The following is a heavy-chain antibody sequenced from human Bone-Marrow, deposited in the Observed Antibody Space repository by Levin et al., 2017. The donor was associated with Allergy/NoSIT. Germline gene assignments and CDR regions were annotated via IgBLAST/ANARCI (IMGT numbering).Heavy chain of an antibody. D-gene: IGHD5/OR15-5a*01. Sequence: KISCKLSGGAFTSYTISWVRQAPGQGLEWMGGVTPILDTSIYAERFQGRVTITADEPTRTAYMELRSLNSADTAVYYCARLLGDSVYDLSWGQGTLVTVSS. V-gene: IGHV1-69*01. J-gene: IGHJ4*02. CDR2: VTPILDTS. CDR1: GGAFTSYT. CDR3: ARLLGDSVYDLS.